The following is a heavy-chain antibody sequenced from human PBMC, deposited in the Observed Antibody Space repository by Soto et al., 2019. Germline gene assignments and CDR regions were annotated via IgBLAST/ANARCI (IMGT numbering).Heavy chain of an antibody. CDR3: ARAVGYYDAIADY. CDR1: GYTFTSYG. V-gene: IGHV1-18*01. Sequence: GASVKVSCKASGYTFTSYGISWVRQAPGQGLEWMGIINANSGNTNYAQKLQGRVTMTRDTSTSTVYMELSSLRSEDTAVYYCARAVGYYDAIADYWGQGTLVTVSS. J-gene: IGHJ4*02. CDR2: INANSGNT. D-gene: IGHD3-3*01.